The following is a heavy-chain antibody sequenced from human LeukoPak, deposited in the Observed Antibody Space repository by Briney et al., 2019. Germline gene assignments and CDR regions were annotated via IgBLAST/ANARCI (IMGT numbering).Heavy chain of an antibody. CDR3: AKDGCSSTSCSLID. J-gene: IGHJ4*02. CDR1: GFTLISYG. V-gene: IGHV3-30*02. Sequence: AGGPLRLSCGASGFTLISYGMHWVRQAPGKGLEWVAFIRYDGSNKYYADSVKGRFTISRDNSKNTLYLQMNSLRAEDTAVYYCAKDGCSSTSCSLIDWGQGTLVTVSS. D-gene: IGHD2-2*01. CDR2: IRYDGSNK.